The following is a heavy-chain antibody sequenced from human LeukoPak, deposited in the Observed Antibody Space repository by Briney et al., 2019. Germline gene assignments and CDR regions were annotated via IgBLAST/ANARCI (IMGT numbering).Heavy chain of an antibody. Sequence: GGSLRLSCAASGFTFSSYAMSWVRQAPGKGLEWVSSLSGSGGSTYYADSVRGRFTISRDNSKNTLYLQMNSLRAEDTAVYYCAKDPYSGYDYGYFDYWGQGTLVTVSS. CDR1: GFTFSSYA. J-gene: IGHJ4*02. D-gene: IGHD5-12*01. CDR3: AKDPYSGYDYGYFDY. V-gene: IGHV3-23*01. CDR2: LSGSGGST.